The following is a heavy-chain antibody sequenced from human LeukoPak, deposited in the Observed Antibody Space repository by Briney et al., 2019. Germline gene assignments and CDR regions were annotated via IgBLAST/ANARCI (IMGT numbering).Heavy chain of an antibody. CDR1: GYSFTDNY. CDR3: ARGASYYASGSFYP. Sequence: ASVKVSCKASGYSFTDNYIFWIRQAPGQGLDWMGLINPRSGSTEYAQEYEARVTMTKDTSSNTVYMDLSSLTSDDTAVYYCARGASYYASGSFYPWGQGTLVTVSS. D-gene: IGHD3-10*01. V-gene: IGHV1-2*02. CDR2: INPRSGST. J-gene: IGHJ5*02.